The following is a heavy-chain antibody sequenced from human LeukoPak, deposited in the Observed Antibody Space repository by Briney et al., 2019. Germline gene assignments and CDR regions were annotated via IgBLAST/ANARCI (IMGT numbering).Heavy chain of an antibody. Sequence: ASVKVSCKASGYTFTGHYMHWVRQAPGQGLEWMGWINPNSGGTNYAQKFQGRVTMTRDTSISTAYMELSRLRSDDTAVYYCARQHNDYGATVDYWGQGTLATVSS. CDR1: GYTFTGHY. CDR2: INPNSGGT. D-gene: IGHD5-12*01. J-gene: IGHJ4*02. CDR3: ARQHNDYGATVDY. V-gene: IGHV1-2*02.